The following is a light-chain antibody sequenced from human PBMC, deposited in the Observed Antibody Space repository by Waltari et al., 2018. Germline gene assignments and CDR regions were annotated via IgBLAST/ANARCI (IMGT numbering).Light chain of an antibody. Sequence: EIVLTQSPVTLSLSPGERATLSCRASQSVSSYLAWYQQKPGQAPRPLIYDASTRATGVPTRFSGSGSGTDFTLTISSLEPEDVAVYHCQQRSNWPLTFGGGTKVEIK. CDR3: QQRSNWPLT. V-gene: IGKV3-11*01. J-gene: IGKJ4*01. CDR1: QSVSSY. CDR2: DAS.